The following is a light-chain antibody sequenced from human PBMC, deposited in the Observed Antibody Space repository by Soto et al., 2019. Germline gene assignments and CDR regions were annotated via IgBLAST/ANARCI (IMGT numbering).Light chain of an antibody. CDR1: RGISRW. CDR3: QQANSFPRT. Sequence: DIQMTQSPSSVSASVGDRVTITCRASRGISRWLAWYQQRPGQPPKLLIYAASNLESGVPSRFSGSGSGTEFTLTINTLQPEDFATYHCQQANSFPRTFGQGTKLEI. J-gene: IGKJ2*01. V-gene: IGKV1-12*01. CDR2: AAS.